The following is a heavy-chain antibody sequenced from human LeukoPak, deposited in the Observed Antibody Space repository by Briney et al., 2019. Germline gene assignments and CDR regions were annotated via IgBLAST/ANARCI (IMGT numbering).Heavy chain of an antibody. CDR2: IYYSGST. Sequence: SETLSLTCTVSGGSISSYYWSWIRQPPGKGLEWIGSIYYSGSTYYNPSLKSRVTISVDTSKNQFSLKLSSVTAADTAVYYCAREGGIAAAGNWFDPWGQGTLVTVSS. CDR3: AREGGIAAAGNWFDP. D-gene: IGHD6-13*01. V-gene: IGHV4-39*07. J-gene: IGHJ5*02. CDR1: GGSISSYY.